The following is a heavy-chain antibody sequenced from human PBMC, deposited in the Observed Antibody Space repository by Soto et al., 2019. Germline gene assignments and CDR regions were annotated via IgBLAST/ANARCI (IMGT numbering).Heavy chain of an antibody. D-gene: IGHD1-26*01. CDR2: ISGSGGST. J-gene: IGHJ3*02. CDR3: AKALGGSYGGGEGAFDI. CDR1: GFTFSSYA. Sequence: GSLRLSCAASGFTFSSYAMSWVRQAPGKGLEWVSAISGSGGSTYYADSVKGRFTISRDNSKNMLYLQMNSLRAEDTAVYFCAKALGGSYGGGEGAFDIWGQGTMVTVSS. V-gene: IGHV3-23*01.